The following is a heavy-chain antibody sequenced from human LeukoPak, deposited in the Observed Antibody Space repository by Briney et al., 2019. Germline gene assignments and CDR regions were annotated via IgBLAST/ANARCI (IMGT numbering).Heavy chain of an antibody. CDR3: ASSTAIGY. J-gene: IGHJ4*02. Sequence: GGSLRLSCVVSGFTFSIYEMNWVRQAPGKGLEWVSYISSSASTIYYADSVKGRFTISRDNAKNSLYLQMNSLRTEDTAVYYCASSTAIGYWGQGTLLTVSS. CDR1: GFTFSIYE. V-gene: IGHV3-48*03. CDR2: ISSSASTI.